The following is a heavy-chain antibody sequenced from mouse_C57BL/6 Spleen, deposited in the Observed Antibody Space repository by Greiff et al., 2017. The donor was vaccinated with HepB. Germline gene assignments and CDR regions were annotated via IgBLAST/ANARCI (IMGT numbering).Heavy chain of an antibody. CDR3: TKTYYYGSSYDWFAY. CDR1: GFNIKDDY. Sequence: EVQLQQSGAELVRPGASVKLSCTASGFNIKDDYMHWVKQRPEQGLEWIGWIDPENGDTEYASKFQGKATIPADTSSNTAYLQLSSLTSEDTAVYYCTKTYYYGSSYDWFAYWGQGTLVTVSA. CDR2: IDPENGDT. J-gene: IGHJ3*01. V-gene: IGHV14-4*01. D-gene: IGHD1-1*01.